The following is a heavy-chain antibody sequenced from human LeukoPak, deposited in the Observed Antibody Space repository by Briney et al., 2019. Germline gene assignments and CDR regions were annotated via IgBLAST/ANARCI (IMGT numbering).Heavy chain of an antibody. J-gene: IGHJ4*02. Sequence: PSETLSLTCAVYGGYFSGYYWSWIRQPPGKGLEWIGEINHSGSTNYNPSLKSRVTISVDTSKNQFSLKLSSVAAADTAVYYCARGRVTYYDFWSGYSRTHYFDYWGQGTLVTVSS. V-gene: IGHV4-34*01. D-gene: IGHD3-3*01. CDR1: GGYFSGYY. CDR2: INHSGST. CDR3: ARGRVTYYDFWSGYSRTHYFDY.